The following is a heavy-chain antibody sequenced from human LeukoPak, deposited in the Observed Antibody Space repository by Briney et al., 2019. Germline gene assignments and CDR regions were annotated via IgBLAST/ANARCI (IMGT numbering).Heavy chain of an antibody. J-gene: IGHJ5*02. CDR1: GGTFSSYA. CDR2: IIPIFGTA. CDR3: ASSSPFEYYYDSSA. D-gene: IGHD3-22*01. Sequence: GASVKVSCKASGGTFSSYAISWVRQAPGQGLEWMGGIIPIFGTANYAQKFQGRVTITADESTSTAYMELSSLRSEDTAVYYCASSSPFEYYYDSSAWGQGTLVTVSS. V-gene: IGHV1-69*01.